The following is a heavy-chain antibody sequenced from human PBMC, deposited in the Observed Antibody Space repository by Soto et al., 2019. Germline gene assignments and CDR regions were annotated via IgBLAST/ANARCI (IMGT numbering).Heavy chain of an antibody. V-gene: IGHV3-30-3*01. CDR3: ARVRGSYYDY. CDR2: ISYDGSNK. CDR1: GMTVSGKK. J-gene: IGHJ4*02. Sequence: GGSLRLSCAVVGMTVSGKKYVAWVRQAPGKGLEWVAVISYDGSNKYYADSVKGRFTISRDNSKNTLYLQMNSLGAEDTAVYYCARVRGSYYDYWGQGTLVTVSS. D-gene: IGHD1-26*01.